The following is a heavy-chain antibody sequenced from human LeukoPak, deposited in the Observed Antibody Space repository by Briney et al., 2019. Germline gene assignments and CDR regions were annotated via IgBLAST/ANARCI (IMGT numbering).Heavy chain of an antibody. CDR2: INHSGST. J-gene: IGHJ6*04. Sequence: PSETLSHTRAVYLGSLSGYYWSWIRPPPGKGLEWIGEINHSGSTHYNPSLKSRVTISVDTSKNQFSLKLSSVTAADTAVYYCARERLGSSRMDVWGEGTTVTVSS. CDR3: ARERLGSSRMDV. V-gene: IGHV4-34*01. D-gene: IGHD3-10*01. CDR1: LGSLSGYY.